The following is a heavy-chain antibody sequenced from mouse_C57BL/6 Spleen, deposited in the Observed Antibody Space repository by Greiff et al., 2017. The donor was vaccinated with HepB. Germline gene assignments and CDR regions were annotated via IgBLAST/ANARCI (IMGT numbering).Heavy chain of an antibody. J-gene: IGHJ4*01. CDR3: ARAQLRLDAMDY. D-gene: IGHD3-2*02. CDR1: GYTFTDYN. CDR2: INPNNGGT. V-gene: IGHV1-22*01. Sequence: VQLKQSGPELVKPGASVKMSCKASGYTFTDYNMHWVKQSHGKSLEWIGYINPNNGGTSYNQKFKGKATLTVNKSSSTAYMELRSLTSEDSAVYYCARAQLRLDAMDYWGQGTSVTVSS.